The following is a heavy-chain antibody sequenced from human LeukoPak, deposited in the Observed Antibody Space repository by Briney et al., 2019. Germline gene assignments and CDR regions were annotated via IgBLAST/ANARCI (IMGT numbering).Heavy chain of an antibody. Sequence: GRSLRLSCAASGFTFSDFDMHWVRQTPGKGLEWVAVTSYDGSHKDIVSVKGRFTSSRDNSRNTVYLQMSNLGTEDTAVYYCAKDDYGMDVWGQGTTVTVSS. V-gene: IGHV3-30*18. CDR3: AKDDYGMDV. CDR2: TSYDGSHK. J-gene: IGHJ6*02. CDR1: GFTFSDFD.